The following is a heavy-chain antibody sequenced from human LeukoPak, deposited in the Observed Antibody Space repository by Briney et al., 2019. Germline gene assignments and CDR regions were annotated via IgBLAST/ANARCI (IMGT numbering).Heavy chain of an antibody. CDR2: ISSSSSYI. D-gene: IGHD5-18*01. Sequence: PGGSLRLSCAASGFTFSSYAMSWVRQAPGKGLEWVSSISSSSSYIYYADSVKGRFTISRDNAKNSLYLQMNSLRAEDTAVYYCARIEAPDTALFDAFDIWGQGTMVTVSS. CDR1: GFTFSSYA. CDR3: ARIEAPDTALFDAFDI. V-gene: IGHV3-21*01. J-gene: IGHJ3*02.